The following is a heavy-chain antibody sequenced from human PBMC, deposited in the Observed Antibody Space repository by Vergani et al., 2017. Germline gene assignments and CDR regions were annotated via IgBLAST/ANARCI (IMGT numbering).Heavy chain of an antibody. CDR2: ISGSGGST. CDR3: AKQPYYYDSSGYAFDI. V-gene: IGHV3-23*01. Sequence: EVQLLESGGGLVQPGGSLRLSCAASGFTFSSYAMSWVRQAPGKGLEWVSAISGSGGSTYYADSVKGRFPISRDNAKNTLYLQMNSLRAEDTAVYYCAKQPYYYDSSGYAFDIWGQGTMVTVSS. D-gene: IGHD3-22*01. J-gene: IGHJ3*02. CDR1: GFTFSSYA.